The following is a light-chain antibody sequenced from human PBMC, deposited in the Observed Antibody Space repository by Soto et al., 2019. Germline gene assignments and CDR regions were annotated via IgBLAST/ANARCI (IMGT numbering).Light chain of an antibody. CDR2: AAS. CDR3: QEYKNAPLT. J-gene: IGKJ4*01. V-gene: IGKV1-27*01. Sequence: IHMTHSPASLSASVLYRVTITFLATHDISNYLAWYQQKPGKVPKLLIYAASSLQSGVPSRFSGSESGTDFTLTITSLQPEDVATYYCQEYKNAPLTFGGGTKVDIK. CDR1: HDISNY.